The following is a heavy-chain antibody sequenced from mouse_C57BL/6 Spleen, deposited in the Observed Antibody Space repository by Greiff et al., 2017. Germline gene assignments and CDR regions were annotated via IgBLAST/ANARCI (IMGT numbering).Heavy chain of an antibody. CDR1: GYTFTDYY. CDR2: INPNNGGT. D-gene: IGHD1-1*01. V-gene: IGHV1-26*01. Sequence: VQLQQSGPELVKPGASVKISCKASGYTFTDYYMNWVKQSHGKSLEWIGDINPNNGGTSYNQKFKGKATLTVDKSSSTAYMELRSLTSEDSAVYYCARKGVISYEDYAMDYWGQGTSVTVSS. J-gene: IGHJ4*01. CDR3: ARKGVISYEDYAMDY.